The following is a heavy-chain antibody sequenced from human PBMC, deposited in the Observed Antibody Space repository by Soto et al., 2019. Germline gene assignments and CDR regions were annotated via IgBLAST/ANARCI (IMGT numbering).Heavy chain of an antibody. D-gene: IGHD1-26*01. CDR1: GHSFTTYW. Sequence: PGESLKISCKGSGHSFTTYWIGWVRQMPGKGLEWMGIIYPGDSDTRYSPSFQGQVTISADKSISTAYLQWSSLKASDTAMYYCAWSIVRRQTYRSTDFRCQGTTVT. CDR3: AWSIVRRQTYRSTDF. J-gene: IGHJ6*02. CDR2: IYPGDSDT. V-gene: IGHV5-51*01.